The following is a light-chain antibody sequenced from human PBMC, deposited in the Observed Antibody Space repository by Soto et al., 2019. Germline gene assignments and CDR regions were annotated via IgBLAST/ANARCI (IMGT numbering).Light chain of an antibody. CDR2: GAS. Sequence: EIVLTQSPGTLSLSPGERATLSCRARQSVSSSYLAWYQQKPGQTPRLLIFGASRRATGIPDRFSGSGSGTDFTLTISRLEPEDFAVYYCQQYGSSPITFGQGTRLEIK. CDR1: QSVSSSY. V-gene: IGKV3-20*01. J-gene: IGKJ5*01. CDR3: QQYGSSPIT.